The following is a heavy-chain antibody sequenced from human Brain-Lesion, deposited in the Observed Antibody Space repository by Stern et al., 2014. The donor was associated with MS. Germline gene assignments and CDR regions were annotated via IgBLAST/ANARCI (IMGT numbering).Heavy chain of an antibody. D-gene: IGHD3-10*01. V-gene: IGHV3-74*02. CDR3: TILSGPYDH. J-gene: IGHJ4*02. Sequence: EVQLVESGGGLVQPGGSLRLSCAASGFTFSNSWMHWLRQAPGKGLVWVSRINRDGSTTTYADSVKGRFTISRDNAKNTLYLQMSSLRAEDTAVYYCTILSGPYDHWGQGTLVTVSS. CDR2: INRDGSTT. CDR1: GFTFSNSW.